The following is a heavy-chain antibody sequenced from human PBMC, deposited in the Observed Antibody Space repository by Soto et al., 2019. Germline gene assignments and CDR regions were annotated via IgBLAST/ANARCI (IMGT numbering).Heavy chain of an antibody. Sequence: ASVKVSCKASGYTFTTYGISWVRQAPGQGLEWMGWISVYNGNTNYAERLQGRVTMTTDTSTSTVYMELWRLRSDDTAMYYCARSYSYGSYWYFDLWGRGTLVTVSS. V-gene: IGHV1-18*04. CDR2: ISVYNGNT. D-gene: IGHD5-18*01. J-gene: IGHJ2*01. CDR1: GYTFTTYG. CDR3: ARSYSYGSYWYFDL.